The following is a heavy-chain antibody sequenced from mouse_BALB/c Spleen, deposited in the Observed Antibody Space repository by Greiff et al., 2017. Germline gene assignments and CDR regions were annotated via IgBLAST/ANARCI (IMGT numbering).Heavy chain of an antibody. D-gene: IGHD1-1*01. CDR2: ISSGGST. J-gene: IGHJ4*01. CDR3: ARTLYGSTYYYAMDY. CDR1: GFTFSSYA. V-gene: IGHV5-6-5*01. Sequence: EVKLVESGGGLVKPGGSLKLSCAASGFTFSSYAMSWVRQTPEKRLEWVASISSGGSTYYPDSVKGRFTISRDNARIILYLQMSSLRSEDTAMYYCARTLYGSTYYYAMDYWGQGTSVTVSS.